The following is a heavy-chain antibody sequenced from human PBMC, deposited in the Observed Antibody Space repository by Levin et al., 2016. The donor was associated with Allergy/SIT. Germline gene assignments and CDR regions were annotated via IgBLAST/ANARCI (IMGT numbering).Heavy chain of an antibody. CDR1: GFTFSSYW. CDR3: ASRYCSTTSCYAGVFDY. J-gene: IGHJ4*02. Sequence: ETLSLTCAVSGFTFSSYWMAWARQAPGKGLEWVAIIKQDGSEKYYVDSVRGRFTISRDNSKNTLYLQMNSLRAEDTAVYYCASRYCSTTSCYAGVFDYWGQGTLVTVSS. V-gene: IGHV3-7*03. D-gene: IGHD2-2*01. CDR2: IKQDGSEK.